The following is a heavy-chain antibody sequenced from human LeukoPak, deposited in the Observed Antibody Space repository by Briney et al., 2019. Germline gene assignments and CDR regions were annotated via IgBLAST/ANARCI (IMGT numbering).Heavy chain of an antibody. CDR2: IIPIFGTA. V-gene: IGHV1-69*05. CDR1: GGTFSSYA. Sequence: SVKVSCKASGGTFSSYAISWVRQAPGQGLEWMGGIIPIFGTANYAQKFQGRVTITTDVSTSTAYMELSSLRSEDTAVYYCARGYYDSSGYTTFDYWGQGTLVTVSS. CDR3: ARGYYDSSGYTTFDY. J-gene: IGHJ4*02. D-gene: IGHD3-22*01.